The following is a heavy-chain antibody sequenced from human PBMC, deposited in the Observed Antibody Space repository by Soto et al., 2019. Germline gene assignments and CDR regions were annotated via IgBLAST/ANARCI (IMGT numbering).Heavy chain of an antibody. CDR2: ISAYNGNT. Sequence: QVQLVQSGAEVKKPGASVKVSCKASGYTFTSYGISWVRQAPGQGLEWMGWISAYNGNTNYAQKLQGRVTMTTDTSTSTACMGRRSLRADGTAVYYGARHAGARANKRFDYWGQGTLGTGSA. CDR1: GYTFTSYG. CDR3: ARHAGARANKRFDY. V-gene: IGHV1-18*01. D-gene: IGHD3-10*01. J-gene: IGHJ4*02.